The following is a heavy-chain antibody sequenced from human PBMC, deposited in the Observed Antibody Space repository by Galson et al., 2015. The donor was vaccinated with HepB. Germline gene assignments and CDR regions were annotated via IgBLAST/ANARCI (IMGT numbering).Heavy chain of an antibody. Sequence: CAISGDSVSSNSAAWNWIRQSPSRGLEWLGRTYYRSKWYNDYAVSVKSRITINPDTSKNQFSLQLNSVTPEDTAVYYCARDYYGVKVTIIRYCCYGMDVSRHGTPVTASS. CDR3: ARDYYGVKVTIIRYCCYGMDV. D-gene: IGHD4-23*01. CDR2: TYYRSKWYN. J-gene: IGHJ6*02. V-gene: IGHV6-1*01. CDR1: GDSVSSNSAA.